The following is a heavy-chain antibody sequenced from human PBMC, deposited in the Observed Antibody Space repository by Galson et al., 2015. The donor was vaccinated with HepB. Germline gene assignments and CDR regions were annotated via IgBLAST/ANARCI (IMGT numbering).Heavy chain of an antibody. Sequence: SLRLSCAASGFTFSDYYMSWLRQAPGKGLEWVSYISSSGSSPIYYADSVKGRFTISRDNAKNSLYLQMNSLRAEDTAVYYCARTGFGWFDPWGQGTLVTVSS. J-gene: IGHJ5*02. D-gene: IGHD3-3*01. V-gene: IGHV3-11*01. CDR3: ARTGFGWFDP. CDR1: GFTFSDYY. CDR2: ISSSGSSPI.